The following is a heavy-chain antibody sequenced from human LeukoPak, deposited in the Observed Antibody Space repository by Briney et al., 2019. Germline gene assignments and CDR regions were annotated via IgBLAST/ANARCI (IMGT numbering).Heavy chain of an antibody. CDR1: GGSFSGYY. CDR3: ARDGLWFYGSGSYYQVNWFDP. V-gene: IGHV4-34*01. Sequence: SETMSLPCAVYGGSFSGYYRRWIRQPPGQGLEWIGEINHTGSTNYNPYLTSPETTTVDTSENQCSLQLSSVTAADTAVYYCARDGLWFYGSGSYYQVNWFDPWGQRTLVTVSP. D-gene: IGHD3-10*01. J-gene: IGHJ5*02. CDR2: INHTGST.